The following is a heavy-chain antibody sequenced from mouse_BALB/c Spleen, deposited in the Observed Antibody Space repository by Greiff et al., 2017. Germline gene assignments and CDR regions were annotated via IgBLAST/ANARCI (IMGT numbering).Heavy chain of an antibody. Sequence: EVQRVESGGGLVQPGGSLRLSCATSGFTFTDYYMSWVRQPPGKALEWLGFIRNKANGYTTEYSASVKGRFTISRDNSQSILYLQMNTLRAEDSATYYCARDRHGYYAMDYWGQGTSVTVSS. CDR3: ARDRHGYYAMDY. J-gene: IGHJ4*01. V-gene: IGHV7-3*02. CDR1: GFTFTDYY. CDR2: IRNKANGYTT.